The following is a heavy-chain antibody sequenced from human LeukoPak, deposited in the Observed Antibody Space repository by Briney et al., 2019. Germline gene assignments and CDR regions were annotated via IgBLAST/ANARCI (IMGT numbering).Heavy chain of an antibody. CDR3: ARDCSGGSCYGAFDI. D-gene: IGHD2-15*01. V-gene: IGHV4-34*01. Sequence: SETLSLTCAVYGGSFSGYYWSWIRQPPGKGLEWIGEINHSGSTNYNPSLKSRVTISVDTSENRFSLKLSSVTATDTAVYYCARDCSGGSCYGAFDIWGQGTMVTVSS. CDR2: INHSGST. CDR1: GGSFSGYY. J-gene: IGHJ3*02.